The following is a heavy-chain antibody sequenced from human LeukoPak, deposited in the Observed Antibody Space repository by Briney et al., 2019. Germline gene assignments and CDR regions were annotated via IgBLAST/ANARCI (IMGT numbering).Heavy chain of an antibody. J-gene: IGHJ4*02. CDR3: ARGVVTSGTTYYAY. V-gene: IGHV3-64*01. CDR2: ITSNGAST. Sequence: GGSLRLSCAASGFTFTAYPFHWLRQAPGKGLEYVSSITSNGASTYYANSVKGRFTISRDDSKNIVYLQMGSLRPEDMAVYFCARGVVTSGTTYYAYRGQGTLVTVSS. D-gene: IGHD2-21*02. CDR1: GFTFTAYP.